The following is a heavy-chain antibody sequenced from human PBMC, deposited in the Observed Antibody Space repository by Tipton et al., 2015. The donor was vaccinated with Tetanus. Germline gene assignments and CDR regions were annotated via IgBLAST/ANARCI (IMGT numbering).Heavy chain of an antibody. J-gene: IGHJ4*02. CDR3: ARVPPLATVYFDY. CDR2: IYRSGSA. D-gene: IGHD5-24*01. Sequence: TLSLTCVVSGYSISSGYYWGWIRQPPGKGPEWIASIYRSGSASYNPSLKSRVTISVDPSKNQFSLNLSSLTAADTAVYYCARVPPLATVYFDYWGQGTLVTVSS. V-gene: IGHV4-38-2*01. CDR1: GYSISSGYY.